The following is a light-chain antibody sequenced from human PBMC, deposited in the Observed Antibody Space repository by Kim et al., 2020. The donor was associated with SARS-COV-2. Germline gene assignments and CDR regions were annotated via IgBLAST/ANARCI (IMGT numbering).Light chain of an antibody. CDR2: AAS. CDR1: QSISTY. J-gene: IGKJ4*01. V-gene: IGKV1-39*01. Sequence: DIQMTQSPPSLSASVGDRVTIVCRASQSISTYLNWYQQKPGKAPKLLIYAASTLQSGVPSRFSGSGSGTDFTLTISSLQPEDFATYYCQQSHTAPLLTFGGGTKVDIK. CDR3: QQSHTAPLLT.